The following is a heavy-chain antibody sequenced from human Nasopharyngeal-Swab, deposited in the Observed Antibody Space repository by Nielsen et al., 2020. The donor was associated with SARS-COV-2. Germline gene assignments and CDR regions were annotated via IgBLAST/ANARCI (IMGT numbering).Heavy chain of an antibody. CDR1: GFTFRNYA. CDR2: IKSKTDGGTT. Sequence: GGSLRLSCKGSGFTFRNYALNWVRQAPGKGLEWVGRIKSKTDGGTTDYAAPVKGRFTISRDDSKNTLYLQMNSLKTEDTAVYYCTVHSSGWYMGFDYWGQGTLVTVSS. J-gene: IGHJ4*02. D-gene: IGHD6-19*01. V-gene: IGHV3-15*07. CDR3: TVHSSGWYMGFDY.